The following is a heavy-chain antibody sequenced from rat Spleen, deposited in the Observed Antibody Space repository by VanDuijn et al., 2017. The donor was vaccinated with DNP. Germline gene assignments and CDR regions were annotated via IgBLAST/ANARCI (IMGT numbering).Heavy chain of an antibody. CDR2: INTDGGST. V-gene: IGHV5-58*01. CDR3: AKGYGYKFDY. J-gene: IGHJ2*01. Sequence: EVQLVESGGGFAQPGRSMKLSCAGSGFTFSSYWMYWIRQAPGKGLEWVSSINTDGGSTYYPDSVKGRFTISRDNAENTVYLQMNSLRSEDTATYYCAKGYGYKFDYWGQGIMVTVSS. CDR1: GFTFSSYW. D-gene: IGHD1-9*01.